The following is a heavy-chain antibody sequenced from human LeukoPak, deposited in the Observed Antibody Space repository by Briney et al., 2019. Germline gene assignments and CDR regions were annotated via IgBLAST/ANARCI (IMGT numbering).Heavy chain of an antibody. D-gene: IGHD6-6*01. CDR1: GFTFSNYW. CDR3: ARSGGSYSNSPFDY. J-gene: IGHJ4*02. CDR2: IKQDGNEK. Sequence: GGSLRLSCVASGFTFSNYWMTWVRQAPGKGLEWVANIKQDGNEKYYVDSVKGRFTISRDNSKNTLYLQMNSLRAEDTAVYYCARSGGSYSNSPFDYWGQGTLVTVSS. V-gene: IGHV3-7*01.